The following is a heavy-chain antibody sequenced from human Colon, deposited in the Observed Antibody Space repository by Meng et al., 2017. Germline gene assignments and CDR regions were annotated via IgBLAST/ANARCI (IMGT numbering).Heavy chain of an antibody. CDR3: ARGASDYDFDY. J-gene: IGHJ4*02. CDR2: IYYSGST. V-gene: IGHV4-61*01. CDR1: GGSVSSGSYY. D-gene: IGHD3-22*01. Sequence: QVQLQGSGPGLVRPSETLSLTCNVSGGSVSSGSYYWSWIRQPPGKGLEWIGYIYYSGSTNYNPSLKSRVTISVDTSKNQFSLKLSSVTAADTAVYYCARGASDYDFDYWGQGTLVTVSS.